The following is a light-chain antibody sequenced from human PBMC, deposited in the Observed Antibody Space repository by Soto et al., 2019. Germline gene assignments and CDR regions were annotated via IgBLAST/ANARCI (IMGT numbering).Light chain of an antibody. J-gene: IGKJ5*01. Sequence: DIQMTQSPSSLSASVGDRVTITCRASQSISSYLNWYQQKPGKAPKLLIYAAYSLQSGVQSRFSGSGSGTDFTLTISSLQPEDFAVYYCKQYGYSPITFGQGTRLEIK. V-gene: IGKV1-39*02. CDR1: QSISSY. CDR2: AAY. CDR3: KQYGYSPIT.